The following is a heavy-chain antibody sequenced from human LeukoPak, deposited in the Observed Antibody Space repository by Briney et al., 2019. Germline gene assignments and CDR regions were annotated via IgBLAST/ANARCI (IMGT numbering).Heavy chain of an antibody. CDR2: IHPSGML. V-gene: IGHV4-31*03. CDR1: GASFSSGDQY. D-gene: IGHD3-22*01. J-gene: IGHJ4*02. Sequence: SETLSLTCTVSGASFSSGDQYWNWIRQSPGKGLEWNGSIHPSGMLYNNPSLESRVTISIDTSKNQFSLNLNSVTAADTAVYFCSRGLDSRKLGYWGQGTLVTVSS. CDR3: SRGLDSRKLGY.